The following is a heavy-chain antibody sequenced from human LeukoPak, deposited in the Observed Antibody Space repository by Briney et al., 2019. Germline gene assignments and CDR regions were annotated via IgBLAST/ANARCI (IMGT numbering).Heavy chain of an antibody. CDR2: ISSSSSYI. J-gene: IGHJ4*02. V-gene: IGHV3-21*01. CDR1: GFTFSSYS. D-gene: IGHD4-17*01. CDR3: ASGATGVDY. Sequence: PGGSLRLSCTASGFTFSSYSMNWVRQAPGKGLEWVSSISSSSSYIYYADSVKGRFTISRDNAKNSLYLQMNSLRAEDTAVYYCASGATGVDYWGQGTLVTVSS.